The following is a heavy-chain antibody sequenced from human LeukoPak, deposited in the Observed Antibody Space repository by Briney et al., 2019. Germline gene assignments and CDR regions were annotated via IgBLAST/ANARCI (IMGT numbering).Heavy chain of an antibody. CDR2: INPKTGDT. Sequence: ASVKVSCKASGYSFTGYYIHWVRQAPGQGFEWTGWINPKTGDTRYGEKFQGRVSMTLDTSISTAYMELNSLTSDDTAVFYCARLSGTYSYWGQGTLVAVSS. CDR1: GYSFTGYY. CDR3: ARLSGTYSY. V-gene: IGHV1-2*02. J-gene: IGHJ4*02. D-gene: IGHD1-26*01.